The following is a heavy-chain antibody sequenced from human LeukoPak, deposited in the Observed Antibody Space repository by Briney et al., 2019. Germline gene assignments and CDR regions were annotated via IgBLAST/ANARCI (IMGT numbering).Heavy chain of an antibody. CDR2: INHSGGT. Sequence: PSETLSLTCAVYGGSFSGYYWSWIRQPPGKGLEWIGEINHSGGTNYNPSLKSRVTISVDTSKNQFSLKLSSVTAADTAVYYCAKRMKYYYYMDVWGKGTTVTISS. V-gene: IGHV4-34*01. J-gene: IGHJ6*03. CDR3: AKRMKYYYYMDV. CDR1: GGSFSGYY.